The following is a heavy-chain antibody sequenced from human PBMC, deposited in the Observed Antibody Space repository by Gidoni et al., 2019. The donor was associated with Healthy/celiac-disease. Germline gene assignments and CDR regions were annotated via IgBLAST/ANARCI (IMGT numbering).Heavy chain of an antibody. D-gene: IGHD3-9*01. J-gene: IGHJ3*02. CDR3: ARLLSMGIAFDI. Sequence: QLQLQESGPGLVKPSETLSLTCTVSGGSISSSSYYWGWIRQPPGKGLEWIGSIYYSGSTYYNPSLKSRVTISVDTSKNQFSLKLSSVTAADTAVYYCARLLSMGIAFDIWGQGTMVTVSS. V-gene: IGHV4-39*01. CDR2: IYYSGST. CDR1: GGSISSSSYY.